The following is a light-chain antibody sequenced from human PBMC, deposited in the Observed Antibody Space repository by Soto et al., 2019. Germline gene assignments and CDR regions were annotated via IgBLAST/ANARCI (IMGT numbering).Light chain of an antibody. V-gene: IGKV3-15*01. Sequence: EIVMAQSPATLSVSPGERATLSCRASQSVSTNLAWYQQKAGQAPRLLIYGASTRATGIPARFSGSGSGTEFTLTISSLQSEDFAVYYCKQYNNWPLTFGPGTKVDIK. CDR1: QSVSTN. CDR3: KQYNNWPLT. CDR2: GAS. J-gene: IGKJ3*01.